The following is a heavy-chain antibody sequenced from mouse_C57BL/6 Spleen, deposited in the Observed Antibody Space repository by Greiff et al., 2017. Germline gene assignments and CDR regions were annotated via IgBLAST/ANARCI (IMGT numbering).Heavy chain of an antibody. V-gene: IGHV1-15*01. CDR1: GYTFTDYE. CDR3: TILTTVVANLDD. J-gene: IGHJ2*01. CDR2: IDPATGGT. D-gene: IGHD1-1*01. Sequence: VQLQQSGAELVRPGASVTLSCKASGYTFTDYEMHWVKQTPVHGLEWIGAIDPATGGTASNQKFKGKAILTADKSSSTAYMELRSLTSEDSAVYYCTILTTVVANLDDWGQGTTLTVSS.